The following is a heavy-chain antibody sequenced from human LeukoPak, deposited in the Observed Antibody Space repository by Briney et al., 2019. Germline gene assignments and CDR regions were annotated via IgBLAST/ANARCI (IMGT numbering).Heavy chain of an antibody. D-gene: IGHD3-16*01. J-gene: IGHJ4*02. CDR2: IHNSGTT. Sequence: SETLSLTCTVAGDSIRKYYWSWIRQSPGKGLEWIGNIHNSGTTNYNPSLKSRVTISVDRSKNQFSLKLSSVTAADTAVYYCARAGDKFGYYFDYWGQGTLVTVSS. CDR1: GDSIRKYY. V-gene: IGHV4-59*12. CDR3: ARAGDKFGYYFDY.